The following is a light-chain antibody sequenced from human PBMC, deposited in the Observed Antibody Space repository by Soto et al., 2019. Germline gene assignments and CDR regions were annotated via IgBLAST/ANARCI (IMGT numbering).Light chain of an antibody. V-gene: IGKV3-20*01. CDR2: GAS. CDR3: QHYAGGSRIT. CDR1: QSVSNNY. J-gene: IGKJ5*01. Sequence: VLPPSPTTPFLSPGESTTPSGSAIQSVSNNYLAWYQQKPGQAPRLLICGASNRATGIPDRFSGSGSGTDFTLTISRLEPEDFALYYCQHYAGGSRITFGQGKRLDI.